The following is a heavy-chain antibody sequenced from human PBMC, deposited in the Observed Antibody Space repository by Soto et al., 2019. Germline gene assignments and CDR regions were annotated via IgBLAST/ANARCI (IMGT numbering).Heavy chain of an antibody. Sequence: GESLKISCKGSGYSFTSYWIGWVRQMPGKGLEWMGIIYPGDTDSRYSPSFQGQSTSSDDRSISTAYLQWSSLKASDTAMYYFARGPRNYEYIWGSHPSAFDIWGQGTMVTV. CDR2: IYPGDTDS. D-gene: IGHD3-16*01. CDR3: ARGPRNYEYIWGSHPSAFDI. CDR1: GYSFTSYW. J-gene: IGHJ3*02. V-gene: IGHV5-51*01.